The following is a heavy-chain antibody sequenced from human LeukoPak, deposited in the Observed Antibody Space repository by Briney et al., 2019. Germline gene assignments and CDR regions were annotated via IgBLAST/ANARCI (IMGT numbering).Heavy chain of an antibody. D-gene: IGHD6-19*01. CDR3: ARVRYYSGWYDY. J-gene: IGHJ4*02. V-gene: IGHV3-53*01. CDR2: IYSGGST. Sequence: GGSLRLSCAASGFTVSSNYMSWVRQAPGKGLEWVSVIYSGGSTYYADSVKGRFTISRDNAKNSLYLQMNSLRAEDSAVYYCARVRYYSGWYDYWGQGALVTVSS. CDR1: GFTVSSNY.